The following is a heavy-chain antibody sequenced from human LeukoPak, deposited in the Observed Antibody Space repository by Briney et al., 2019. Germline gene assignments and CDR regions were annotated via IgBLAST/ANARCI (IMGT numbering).Heavy chain of an antibody. J-gene: IGHJ4*02. CDR2: LSGSADST. CDR1: GFTFSSYA. V-gene: IGHV3-23*01. Sequence: PGGSLRLSCAASGFTFSSYAMSWVRQAPGKGLEWVSGLSGSADSTYHADSVKGRFTISRDNSKNTLYLQMNSLRAEDTAVYYCAKQLGYCSDGSCYFPYWGQGTLVTVSS. CDR3: AKQLGYCSDGSCYFPY. D-gene: IGHD2-15*01.